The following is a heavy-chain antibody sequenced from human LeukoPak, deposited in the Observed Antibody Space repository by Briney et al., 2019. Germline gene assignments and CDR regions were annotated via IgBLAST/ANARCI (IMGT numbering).Heavy chain of an antibody. CDR3: ARAFGIGSSWYNWFDP. CDR2: INHSGTT. V-gene: IGHV4-34*01. J-gene: IGHJ5*02. Sequence: SETLSLTCAVYGGSFSGYYWSWIRQPPGKGLEWIGEINHSGTTNYNPSLKSRVTISVDGSKNQFSLKLSSVTAADTAVYYCARAFGIGSSWYNWFDPWGQGTLVTVSS. D-gene: IGHD6-13*01. CDR1: GGSFSGYY.